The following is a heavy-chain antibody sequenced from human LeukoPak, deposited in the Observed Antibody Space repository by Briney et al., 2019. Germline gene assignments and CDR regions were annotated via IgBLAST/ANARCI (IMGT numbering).Heavy chain of an antibody. V-gene: IGHV4-34*01. Sequence: SETLSLTCAVYGGSFSGYYWSWIRQPPGKGLEWIGEINHSGSTNYNPSLKSRVTISVDTSKNQFSLKLSSVTAADTAVYYCARVRLLGYCSSTSCYNYFDYWDQGTLVTVSS. CDR2: INHSGST. CDR3: ARVRLLGYCSSTSCYNYFDY. CDR1: GGSFSGYY. D-gene: IGHD2-2*02. J-gene: IGHJ4*02.